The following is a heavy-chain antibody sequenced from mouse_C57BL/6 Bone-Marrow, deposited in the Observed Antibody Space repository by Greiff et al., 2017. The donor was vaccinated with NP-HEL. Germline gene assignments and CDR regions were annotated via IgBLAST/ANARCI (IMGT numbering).Heavy chain of an antibody. J-gene: IGHJ3*01. CDR1: GYTFTTYP. V-gene: IGHV1-47*01. D-gene: IGHD2-3*01. CDR3: ARGYDGYYKVFAY. Sequence: QVTLKESGAELVKPGASVKMSCKASGYTFTTYPIEWMKQNHGKSLEWIGNFHPYNDDTKYNEKFKGKATLTVEKSSSTVYLELSRLTSDDSAVYYCARGYDGYYKVFAYWGQGTLVTVSA. CDR2: FHPYNDDT.